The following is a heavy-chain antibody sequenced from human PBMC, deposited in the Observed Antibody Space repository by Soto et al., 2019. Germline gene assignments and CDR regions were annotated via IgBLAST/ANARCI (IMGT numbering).Heavy chain of an antibody. D-gene: IGHD3-22*01. J-gene: IGHJ4*02. Sequence: EVHLEESGGDLVQPGGSLGLSCSASGFIFGFYWMTWVRQAPGKGLEWVANIERHGNDKYYVDSVTGRFAISRDNAQNSLFLQMNNLRAEDTAVYFCARIRATDYEIDYWGQGTLVTVSS. CDR1: GFIFGFYW. CDR3: ARIRATDYEIDY. V-gene: IGHV3-7*03. CDR2: IERHGNDK.